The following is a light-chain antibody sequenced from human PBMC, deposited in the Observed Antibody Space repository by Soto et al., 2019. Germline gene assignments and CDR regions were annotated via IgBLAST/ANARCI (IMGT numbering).Light chain of an antibody. V-gene: IGKV1-9*01. CDR1: QGITSY. Sequence: DIQLTQSPSFLSASVGDRVTITCRASQGITSYLAWYQQKPGKAPKLLIYNASTLQSGFPSRFRGSESGTEFNLTISSLQPEDFATYSCQQLNSYLFGPGTKVDIK. CDR3: QQLNSYL. J-gene: IGKJ3*01. CDR2: NAS.